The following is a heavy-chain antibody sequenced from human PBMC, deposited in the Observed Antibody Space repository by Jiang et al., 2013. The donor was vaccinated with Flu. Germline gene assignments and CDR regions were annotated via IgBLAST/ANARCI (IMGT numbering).Heavy chain of an antibody. Sequence: LLKPSETLSLTCAVYGGSFSGYYWSWIRQPPGKGLEWIGEINHSGSTNYNPSLKSRVTISVDTSKNQFSLKLSSVTAADTAVYYCARWLVNYYYYYGMDVWGQGTTVTVSS. CDR1: GGSFSGYY. D-gene: IGHD6-19*01. CDR3: ARWLVNYYYYYGMDV. J-gene: IGHJ6*02. V-gene: IGHV4-34*01. CDR2: INHSGST.